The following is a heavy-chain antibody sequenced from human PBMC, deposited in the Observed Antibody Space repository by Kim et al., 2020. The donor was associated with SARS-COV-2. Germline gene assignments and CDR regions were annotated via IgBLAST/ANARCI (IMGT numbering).Heavy chain of an antibody. J-gene: IGHJ4*02. Sequence: GGSLRLSCAASGFTFSSYAMHWVRQAPGKGLEWVAVISYDGSNKYYADSVKGRFTISRDNSKTTLNRQMTTLRAEDTAVYYCARDGGSYLLNWGQGTLVTVSS. CDR2: ISYDGSNK. V-gene: IGHV3-30*04. CDR1: GFTFSSYA. D-gene: IGHD1-26*01. CDR3: ARDGGSYLLN.